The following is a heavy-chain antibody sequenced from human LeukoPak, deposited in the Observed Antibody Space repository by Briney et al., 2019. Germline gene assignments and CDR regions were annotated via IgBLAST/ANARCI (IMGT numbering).Heavy chain of an antibody. V-gene: IGHV3-64D*09. J-gene: IGHJ4*02. D-gene: IGHD1-26*01. CDR2: ISSSGGAT. Sequence: GGSLRLSCSASGFTLSNYAMHWVRQAPGKGLEYVSAISSSGGATYFADSVKGRFTISRDNSKNTLYLQVSSLRAEDTAVYYCVVHSGSRYFDYWGQGTLVTVSS. CDR3: VVHSGSRYFDY. CDR1: GFTLSNYA.